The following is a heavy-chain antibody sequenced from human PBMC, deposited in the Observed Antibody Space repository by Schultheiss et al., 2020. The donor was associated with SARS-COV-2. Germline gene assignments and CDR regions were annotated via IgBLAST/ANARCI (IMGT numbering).Heavy chain of an antibody. CDR3: ARSTSTVTNFFDP. CDR1: GFSFSRSG. V-gene: IGHV3-30*19. CDR2: ISYDGSNK. J-gene: IGHJ5*02. D-gene: IGHD4-11*01. Sequence: GGSLRLSCAASGFSFSRSGMYWVRQAPGKGLERVAVISYDGSNKFYADSVKGRFTISRDNSKNTLYLQMNSLRAEDTAVYYCARSTSTVTNFFDPWGQGTLVTVSS.